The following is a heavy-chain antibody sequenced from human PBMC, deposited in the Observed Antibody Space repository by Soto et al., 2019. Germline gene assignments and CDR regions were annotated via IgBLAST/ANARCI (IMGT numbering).Heavy chain of an antibody. J-gene: IGHJ5*02. Sequence: SQTLSLTCAISGDSVSSNSAAWNWIRQSPSRGLEWLGRTYYRSKWYNDYAVSVKSRITINPDTSKNQLSLQLNSVTPEDTAVYYCARVAAVAGQSMRFDPWGQGTLVTVSS. CDR1: GDSVSSNSAA. V-gene: IGHV6-1*01. CDR3: ARVAAVAGQSMRFDP. CDR2: TYYRSKWYN. D-gene: IGHD6-19*01.